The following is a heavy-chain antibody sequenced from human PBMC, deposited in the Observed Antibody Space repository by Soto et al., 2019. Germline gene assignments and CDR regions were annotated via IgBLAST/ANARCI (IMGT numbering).Heavy chain of an antibody. CDR1: GFSLSTSGVA. J-gene: IGHJ4*02. V-gene: IGHV2-5*02. Sequence: QITLKESGPTLVKPTQTLTLTCTFSGFSLSTSGVAVGWIRQPPGGALEWLAILYRDDDKRYNPSLNSRVTVTKDTSKNQVVLTMTKIAPVDTALYYCTYRESGRGSSFPCWGQGVLVTVSS. CDR3: TYRESGRGSSFPC. D-gene: IGHD2-15*01. CDR2: LYRDDDK.